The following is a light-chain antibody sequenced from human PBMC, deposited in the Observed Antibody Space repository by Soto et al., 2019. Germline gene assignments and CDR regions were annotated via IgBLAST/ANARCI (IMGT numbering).Light chain of an antibody. CDR1: SSDVGGYSS. CDR3: CSYAGSYIYV. Sequence: QSALTQPRSVSGSPGQSVTISCTGTSSDVGGYSSVSWYQQYPGKAPKLMIYDVSKRPSGVPDRFSGSKSGNTASLTISGLQAEDEADYYCCSYAGSYIYVFGTGTKLTVL. CDR2: DVS. J-gene: IGLJ1*01. V-gene: IGLV2-11*01.